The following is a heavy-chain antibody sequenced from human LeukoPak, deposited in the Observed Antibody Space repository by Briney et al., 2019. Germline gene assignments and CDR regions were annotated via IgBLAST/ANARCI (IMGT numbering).Heavy chain of an antibody. D-gene: IGHD2-15*01. CDR2: ISVSGGST. V-gene: IGHV3-23*01. CDR3: AKRSPYYFDY. J-gene: IGHJ4*02. Sequence: GGSLRLSCAASRFTFNTYAMSWVRQVPGKGLEWVSAISVSGGSTYYADSVKGRFTISRDNSKNTLYLQMNSLRAEDTAVYYCAKRSPYYFDYWGQGTLVTVSS. CDR1: RFTFNTYA.